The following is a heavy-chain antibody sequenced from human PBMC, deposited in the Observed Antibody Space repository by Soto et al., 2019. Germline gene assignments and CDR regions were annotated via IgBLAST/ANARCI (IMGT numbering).Heavy chain of an antibody. CDR3: XRVTPGNNLYYFSGLDV. Sequence: GGSLRLSCVASGFTFATYGVHWVRQAPGKGLEWVALISYEGSNTYYADSVKGRFTISRDNSKNTLYLQMNSLRPEDTGVYYCXRVTPGNNLYYFSGLDVWGQGTSVTVSS. J-gene: IGHJ6*02. D-gene: IGHD3-10*01. V-gene: IGHV3-30-3*01. CDR1: GFTFATYG. CDR2: ISYEGSNT.